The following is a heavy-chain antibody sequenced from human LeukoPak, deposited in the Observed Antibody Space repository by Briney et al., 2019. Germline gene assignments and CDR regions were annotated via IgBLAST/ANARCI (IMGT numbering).Heavy chain of an antibody. CDR1: GFTFSSYW. Sequence: GGSLRLSCAASGFTFSSYWMHWVRHAPGKGLVWVSRINSDGSSTSYADSVKGRFTISRDNAKNTLYLQMNSLRAEDTAVYYCARAEYSGSYYFDYWGQGTLVTVSS. CDR2: INSDGSST. V-gene: IGHV3-74*01. J-gene: IGHJ4*02. CDR3: ARAEYSGSYYFDY. D-gene: IGHD1-26*01.